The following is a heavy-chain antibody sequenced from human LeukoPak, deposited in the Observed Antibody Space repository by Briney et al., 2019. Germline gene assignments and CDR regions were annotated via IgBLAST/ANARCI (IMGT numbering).Heavy chain of an antibody. CDR3: AKNSGHDSYRHYYMDV. J-gene: IGHJ6*03. D-gene: IGHD5-12*01. CDR1: GFSFGNYA. CDR2: IGGSGDNT. V-gene: IGHV3-23*01. Sequence: GGSLRLSCEASGFSFGNYAMTWVRQAPGKGLEWVSSIGGSGDNTYYPDSIKGRFTISRDNSKNTLFLQVNSLRSEDTAVYYCAKNSGHDSYRHYYMDVWGKGTTVTVSS.